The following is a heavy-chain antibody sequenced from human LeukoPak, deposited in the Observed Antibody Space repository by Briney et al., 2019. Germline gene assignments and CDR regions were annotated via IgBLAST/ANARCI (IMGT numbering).Heavy chain of an antibody. CDR2: ISSSSSYI. CDR1: GFTFSSYA. CDR3: ARGNRGYGPGVPPN. D-gene: IGHD5-12*01. Sequence: GGSLRLSCAASGFTFSSYAMSWVRQAPGKGLEWVSSISSSSSYIYYADSVKGRFTISRDNAKNSLYLQMNSLRAEDTAVYYCARGNRGYGPGVPPNWGQGTLVTVSS. J-gene: IGHJ4*02. V-gene: IGHV3-21*01.